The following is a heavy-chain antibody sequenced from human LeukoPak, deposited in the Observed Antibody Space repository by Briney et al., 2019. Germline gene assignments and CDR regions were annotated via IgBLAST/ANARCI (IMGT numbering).Heavy chain of an antibody. CDR3: AKDPGVTRGYYYYYYMDV. CDR1: GFTFSSYA. CDR2: ISSSGGNT. J-gene: IGHJ6*03. D-gene: IGHD4-11*01. V-gene: IGHV3-23*01. Sequence: GGSLRLSCAASGFTFSSYAMTWVRQAPGKGLEWVSTISSSGGNTYYADSVKGRFTISRDNSKNTLYLQMNSLRAEDTAVYYCAKDPGVTRGYYYYYYMDVWGKGTTVTVSS.